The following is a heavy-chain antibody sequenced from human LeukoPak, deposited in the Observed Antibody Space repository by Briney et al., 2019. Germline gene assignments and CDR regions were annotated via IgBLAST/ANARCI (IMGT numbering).Heavy chain of an antibody. CDR1: GGSFSGYY. V-gene: IGHV4-34*01. CDR3: ARWSYDSSGYYFDY. D-gene: IGHD3-22*01. CDR2: INHSGST. J-gene: IGHJ4*02. Sequence: SETLSLTCAVYGGSFSGYYWSWIRQPPGKGLEWIGEINHSGSTNYNPSLKSRVTISVHTSKNQFSLKLSSVTAADTAVYYCARWSYDSSGYYFDYWGQGTLVTVSS.